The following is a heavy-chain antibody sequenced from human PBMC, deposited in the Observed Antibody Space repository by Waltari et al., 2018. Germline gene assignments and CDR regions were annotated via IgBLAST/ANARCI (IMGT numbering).Heavy chain of an antibody. CDR2: VHHSGKT. V-gene: IGHV4-4*02. Sequence: QVQLQESGQGLVKPSGTLSLTCAVSGDSISGNYWWSWVRQSPEKGLEWIGQVHHSGKTHYNPALQRRVAISLDKPKNHFSLNLNSVTAADTAIYYCAGDRAIGLFFDYWGRGTLVTVSS. CDR3: AGDRAIGLFFDY. CDR1: GDSISGNYW. J-gene: IGHJ4*02. D-gene: IGHD2-2*01.